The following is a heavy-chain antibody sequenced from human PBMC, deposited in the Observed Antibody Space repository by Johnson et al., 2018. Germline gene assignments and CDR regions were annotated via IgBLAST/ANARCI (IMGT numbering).Heavy chain of an antibody. CDR2: IKPRGGST. CDR3: ARATDVVDI. Sequence: QVQLVQSGAEVKEPGASVKISCKASGYTFTNYFMHWVRQAPGQGLEWMGIIKPRGGSTMYAQKFQGRVTMTRDTSTSTVYMEVSSLRSEDTAGYYCARATDVVDIWGQGTMVTVSS. V-gene: IGHV1-46*01. CDR1: GYTFTNYF. J-gene: IGHJ3*02.